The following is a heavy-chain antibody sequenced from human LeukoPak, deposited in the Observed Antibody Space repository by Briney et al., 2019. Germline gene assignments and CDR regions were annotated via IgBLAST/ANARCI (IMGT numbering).Heavy chain of an antibody. CDR1: GASISTYY. V-gene: IGHV4-59*08. J-gene: IGHJ4*02. D-gene: IGHD3-22*01. CDR3: ASSRRVYDSSGYYRNYFDY. CDR2: IYYSGST. Sequence: SETLSLTCTVSGASISTYYWTWIRQPPGKGLEWIGYIYYSGSTNYNPSLKSRVTISVDTSKNQFSLKLNSVTAADTAVYYCASSRRVYDSSGYYRNYFDYWGQGILVTVSS.